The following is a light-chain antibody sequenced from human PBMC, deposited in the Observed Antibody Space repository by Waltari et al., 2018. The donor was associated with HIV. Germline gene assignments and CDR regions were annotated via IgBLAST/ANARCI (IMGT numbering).Light chain of an antibody. Sequence: QSVLTQPPSASGAPGQRVAISCSGSSPNIGTNAVNWYQQVPGTAPKLLMYGDNQRPSGVPDRFSGSKSGTSASLAISWLQSEDEADYYCSAWDDSLNGPLFGGGTKLTVL. J-gene: IGLJ3*02. CDR3: SAWDDSLNGPL. V-gene: IGLV1-44*01. CDR1: SPNIGTNA. CDR2: GDN.